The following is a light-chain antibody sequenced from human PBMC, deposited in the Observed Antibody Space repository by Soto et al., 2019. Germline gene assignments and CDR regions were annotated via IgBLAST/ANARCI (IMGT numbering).Light chain of an antibody. V-gene: IGLV2-14*01. CDR2: EVT. CDR3: SSYSSTSTLYV. Sequence: QSVLTQPASVSGSPGQSIAISCTGSSSDIGAYNYVSWYQQHPGKVPKLMIYEVTNRPSGLSNRFSGSKSGNTASLTISGLQAEDEAEYFCSSYSSTSTLYVFGTGTKLTVL. CDR1: SSDIGAYNY. J-gene: IGLJ1*01.